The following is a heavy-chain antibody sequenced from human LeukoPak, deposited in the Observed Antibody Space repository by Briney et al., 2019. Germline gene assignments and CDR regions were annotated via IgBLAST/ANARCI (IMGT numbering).Heavy chain of an antibody. CDR1: GYTFTSYD. J-gene: IGHJ3*02. CDR3: ARDHGEYSSSPHAFDI. V-gene: IGHV1-46*01. D-gene: IGHD6-6*01. CDR2: INPSGGST. Sequence: ASVKVSCKASGYTFTSYDINWVRQAPGQGLEWMGIINPSGGSTSYAQKFQGRVTMTRDTSTSTVYMELSSLRSEDTAVYYCARDHGEYSSSPHAFDIWGQGTMVTVSS.